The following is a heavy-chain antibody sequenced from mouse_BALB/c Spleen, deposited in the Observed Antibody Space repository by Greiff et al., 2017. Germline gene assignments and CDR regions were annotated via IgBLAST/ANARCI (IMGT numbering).Heavy chain of an antibody. CDR1: GYSFTGYY. J-gene: IGHJ3*01. CDR2: INPYNGAT. Sequence: EVQLQESGPELVKPGASVKISCKASGYSFTGYYMHWVKQSHVKSLEWIGRINPYNGATSYNQNFKDKASLTVDKSSSTAYMELHSLTSEDSAVYYCARLDDGYLFAYWGQGTLVTVSA. CDR3: ARLDDGYLFAY. D-gene: IGHD2-3*01. V-gene: IGHV1-31*01.